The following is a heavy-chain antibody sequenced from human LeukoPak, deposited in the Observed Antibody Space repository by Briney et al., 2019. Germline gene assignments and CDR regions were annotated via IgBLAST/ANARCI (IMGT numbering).Heavy chain of an antibody. CDR3: AKWAGSGGHTSTYFGPFDF. J-gene: IGHJ4*02. V-gene: IGHV3-23*01. Sequence: GGSLRLSCAASGFAFSNWAITWVRQAPGMGLEWVSSISGDGGGTYYADSVKGRFTVSRDNSKNMLYLEINSLRVEDTAVYYCAKWAGSGGHTSTYFGPFDFWGQGTLVTVSS. CDR2: ISGDGGGT. D-gene: IGHD6-13*01. CDR1: GFAFSNWA.